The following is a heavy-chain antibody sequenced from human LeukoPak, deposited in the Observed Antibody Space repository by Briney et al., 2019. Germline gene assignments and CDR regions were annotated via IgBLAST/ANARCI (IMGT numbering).Heavy chain of an antibody. V-gene: IGHV3-66*01. CDR2: IYSGGST. D-gene: IGHD1-26*01. CDR1: GFTFSSYS. J-gene: IGHJ3*02. CDR3: AILGASGRGAFDI. Sequence: GGSLRLSCAASGFTFSSYSMNWVRQAPGKGLEWVSVIYSGGSTYYADSVKGRFTISRDNSKNTLYLQMNSLRAEDTAVYYCAILGASGRGAFDIWGQGTMATVSS.